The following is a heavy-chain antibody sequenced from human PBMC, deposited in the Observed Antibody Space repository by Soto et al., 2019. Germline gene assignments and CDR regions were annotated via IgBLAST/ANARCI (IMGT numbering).Heavy chain of an antibody. CDR2: TYYRSKWYN. CDR1: GDSVSSNSAA. CDR3: ARDHYYGSGSYYSLPDYYYYGMDV. J-gene: IGHJ6*02. V-gene: IGHV6-1*01. Sequence: SQTLSLTFAISGDSVSSNSAAWNCISQSPSRSLEWLGRTYYRSKWYNDYAVSVKSRITINPDTSKNQFSLQLNSVTPEDTAVYYCARDHYYGSGSYYSLPDYYYYGMDVWGQGTTVTVSS. D-gene: IGHD3-10*01.